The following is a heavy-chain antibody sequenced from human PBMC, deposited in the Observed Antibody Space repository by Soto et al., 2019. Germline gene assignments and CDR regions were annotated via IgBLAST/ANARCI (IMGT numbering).Heavy chain of an antibody. V-gene: IGHV3-33*01. CDR1: GFTFSSYG. CDR3: ARPFYGDYVSWFDP. J-gene: IGHJ5*02. Sequence: PGGSLRLSCAASGFTFSSYGMHWVRQAPGKGLEWVAVIWYDGSNKYYADNVKGRFTISRDNSKNTLYLQMNSLRAEDTAVYYCARPFYGDYVSWFDPWGQGTLVTVSS. CDR2: IWYDGSNK. D-gene: IGHD4-17*01.